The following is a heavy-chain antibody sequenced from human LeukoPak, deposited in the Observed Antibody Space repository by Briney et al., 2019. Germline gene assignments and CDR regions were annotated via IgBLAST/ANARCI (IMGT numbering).Heavy chain of an antibody. V-gene: IGHV4-4*02. CDR2: IYHSGST. Sequence: SGTLSLTCAVSGGSISSSNWWSWVRQPPGKGLEWIGEIYHSGSTNYNPSLKSRVTISVDKSKNQFSLKLSSVTAADTAVYYCAREGITMVRGGYYYYMDVWGKGTTVTISS. CDR3: AREGITMVRGGYYYYMDV. CDR1: GGSISSSNW. D-gene: IGHD3-10*01. J-gene: IGHJ6*03.